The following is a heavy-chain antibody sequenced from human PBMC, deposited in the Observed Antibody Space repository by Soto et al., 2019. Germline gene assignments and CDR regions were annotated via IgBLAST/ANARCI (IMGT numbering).Heavy chain of an antibody. J-gene: IGHJ3*02. CDR3: ARYRYYDSSGYYTDAFDI. Sequence: GGSLRLSCAASGFTFISYSMTWVRQAPGKGLERVSYIDLSIMTYFYAVSVKCRFTISRDIAKNSLFLQMNSLSDEDTAVYYCARYRYYDSSGYYTDAFDIWGQGTMVTVSS. CDR2: IDLSIMTY. CDR1: GFTFISYS. V-gene: IGHV3-48*02. D-gene: IGHD3-22*01.